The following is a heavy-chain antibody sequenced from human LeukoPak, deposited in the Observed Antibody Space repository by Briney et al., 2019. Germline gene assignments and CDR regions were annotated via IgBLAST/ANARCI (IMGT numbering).Heavy chain of an antibody. CDR3: ARGITIFGVVENWFDR. CDR1: GGSISSYY. D-gene: IGHD3-3*01. J-gene: IGHJ5*02. V-gene: IGHV4-59*01. CDR2: IYYSGST. Sequence: SETLSLTCTVSGGSISSYYWSWIRQPPGKGLEWIGYIYYSGSTNYNPSLKSRVTISVDTSKNQFSLKLSCVTAADTAVYYCARGITIFGVVENWFDRWGQGTLVTVSS.